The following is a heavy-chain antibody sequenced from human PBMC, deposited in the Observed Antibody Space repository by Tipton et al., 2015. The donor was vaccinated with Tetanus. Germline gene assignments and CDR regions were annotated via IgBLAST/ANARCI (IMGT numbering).Heavy chain of an antibody. D-gene: IGHD6-13*01. V-gene: IGHV4-59*01. Sequence: TLSLTCAVYGGSFSSFYWTWIRQPPGKGLEWIGYIFDTGSTNYNPSLKSRVTMSVDTSKNQFSLHLTSVTAADTAVYYCARGWGSSWYYFDNWGQGTLVTVSS. CDR1: GGSFSSFY. CDR3: ARGWGSSWYYFDN. J-gene: IGHJ4*02. CDR2: IFDTGST.